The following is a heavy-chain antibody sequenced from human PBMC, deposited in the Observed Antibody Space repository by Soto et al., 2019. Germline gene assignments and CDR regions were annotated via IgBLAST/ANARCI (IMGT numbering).Heavy chain of an antibody. CDR3: TTPPPMILGVQDAFDI. CDR2: IKSKPDCGTT. D-gene: IGHD3-22*01. Sequence: EVQMVESGGGLVKPGGSLRLSCAASGFTFSNAWMNWVRQAPGKGLEWVGRIKSKPDCGTTDYAAPVKGIFTISRDDSKNTLYLQMNSLKTGDTAVYYCTTPPPMILGVQDAFDIWGQGTMVTDSS. CDR1: GFTFSNAW. V-gene: IGHV3-15*07. J-gene: IGHJ3*02.